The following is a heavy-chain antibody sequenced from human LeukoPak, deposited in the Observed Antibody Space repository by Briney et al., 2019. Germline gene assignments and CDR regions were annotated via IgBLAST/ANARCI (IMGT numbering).Heavy chain of an antibody. V-gene: IGHV4-59*12. CDR3: ARGGAYCSSTSCYPTKYNWFDP. Sequence: SETLSLTCTVSGGSISSYYWSWIRQPPGKGLEWIGYIYYSGSTNYNPSLKSRVTMSVDTSKNQFSLKLSSVTAADTAVYYCARGGAYCSSTSCYPTKYNWFDPWGQGTLVTVSS. CDR1: GGSISSYY. CDR2: IYYSGST. J-gene: IGHJ5*02. D-gene: IGHD2-2*01.